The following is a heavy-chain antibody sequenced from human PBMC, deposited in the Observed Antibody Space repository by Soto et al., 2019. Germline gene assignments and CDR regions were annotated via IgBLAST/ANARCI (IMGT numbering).Heavy chain of an antibody. Sequence: SVKVSFKASGGTFSSYAISWVRQAPGQGLEWMGGIIPIFGTANYAQKFQGRVTITADESTSTAYMELSSLRSEDTAVYYCARDRNIVATIYNYYGMDVWGQGTTVTVSS. CDR2: IIPIFGTA. CDR3: ARDRNIVATIYNYYGMDV. V-gene: IGHV1-69*13. D-gene: IGHD5-12*01. CDR1: GGTFSSYA. J-gene: IGHJ6*02.